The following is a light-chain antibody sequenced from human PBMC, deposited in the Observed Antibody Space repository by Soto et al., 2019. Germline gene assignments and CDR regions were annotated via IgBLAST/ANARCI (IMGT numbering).Light chain of an antibody. CDR3: QQYNHWPPLT. CDR1: QSVGRD. Sequence: EIVMTQSPATLSVSPGERATLSCRASQSVGRDLAWYQQKPGQAPRLLIDGASTRATGIPARFSGSGSGTKLPLTISSLQYEDFAIYSCQQYNHWPPLTFGGGTKVEIK. CDR2: GAS. J-gene: IGKJ4*01. V-gene: IGKV3-15*01.